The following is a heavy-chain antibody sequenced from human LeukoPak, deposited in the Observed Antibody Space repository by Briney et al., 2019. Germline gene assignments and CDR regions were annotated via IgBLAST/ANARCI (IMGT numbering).Heavy chain of an antibody. CDR1: GGSFSGYY. CDR2: INHSGST. D-gene: IGHD6-13*01. V-gene: IGHV4-34*01. J-gene: IGHJ5*02. CDR3: ARAYSSSWYFNWFDP. Sequence: SETLSLTCAVYGGSFSGYYWSWIRQPPGKGLEWIGEINHSGSTNYNPSLKSRVTISVDTSKNQFSLKLSSVTAADTAVYFCARAYSSSWYFNWFDPWGQGTRSPSPQ.